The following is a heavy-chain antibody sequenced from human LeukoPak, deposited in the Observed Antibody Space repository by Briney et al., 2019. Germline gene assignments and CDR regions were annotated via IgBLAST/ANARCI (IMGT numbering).Heavy chain of an antibody. Sequence: GGSLRLSCAASGFTFSSYGMHWVRQAPGKGLEGVAVISYDGSNKYYADSVKGRLTISRDNSKNTLYLQMNSLRAEDTAVYYCAKQYYYGSGASYWYFDLWGRGTLVTVSS. CDR3: AKQYYYGSGASYWYFDL. V-gene: IGHV3-30*18. CDR2: ISYDGSNK. D-gene: IGHD3-10*01. CDR1: GFTFSSYG. J-gene: IGHJ2*01.